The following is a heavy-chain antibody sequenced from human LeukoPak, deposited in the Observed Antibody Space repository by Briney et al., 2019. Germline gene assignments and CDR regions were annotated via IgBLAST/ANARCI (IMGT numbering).Heavy chain of an antibody. CDR1: GFMFSNYD. V-gene: IGHV3-64*01. D-gene: IGHD5-18*01. CDR3: ARRRGSIYGYGY. CDR2: ISTNGGST. J-gene: IGHJ4*02. Sequence: WGSLCLSCAASGFMFSNYDMHWVRQAPGKGLEYVSHISTNGGSTYYAISVKGRFTISRDNSKNTLYLQMGSLRAEDMAVYYCARRRGSIYGYGYWAEGSLLSVSS.